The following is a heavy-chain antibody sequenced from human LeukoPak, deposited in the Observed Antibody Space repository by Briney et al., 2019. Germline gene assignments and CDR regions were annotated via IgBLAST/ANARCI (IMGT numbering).Heavy chain of an antibody. D-gene: IGHD3-22*01. CDR1: GGSFSGYY. CDR2: INHSGST. V-gene: IGHV4-34*01. Sequence: PSETLSLTCAVYGGSFSGYYWSWIRQPPGKGLEWIGEINHSGSTNYNPSLKNRVTISVDTSKNQFSLKLSSVTAADTAVYYCARKGSNKNYYDSSGYYYPFDYWGQGTLVTVSS. CDR3: ARKGSNKNYYDSSGYYYPFDY. J-gene: IGHJ4*02.